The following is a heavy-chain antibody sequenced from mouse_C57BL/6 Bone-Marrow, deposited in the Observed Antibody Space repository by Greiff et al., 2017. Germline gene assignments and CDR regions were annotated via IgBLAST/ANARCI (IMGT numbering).Heavy chain of an antibody. D-gene: IGHD1-1*01. CDR2: ISSGGSYT. CDR1: GFTFSSYG. Sequence: EVQGVESGGDLVKPGGSLKLSCAASGFTFSSYGMSWVRQTPDKRLEWVATISSGGSYTYYPDSVKGRFTISRDNAKNSLYLQMSSLNSEDTAMYYCARTTTVVDYAMDYWGQGTSVTVSS. CDR3: ARTTTVVDYAMDY. J-gene: IGHJ4*01. V-gene: IGHV5-6*01.